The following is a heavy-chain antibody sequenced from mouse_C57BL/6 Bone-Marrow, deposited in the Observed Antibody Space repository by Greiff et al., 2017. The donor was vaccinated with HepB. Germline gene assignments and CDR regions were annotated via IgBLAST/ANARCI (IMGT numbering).Heavy chain of an antibody. Sequence: DVKLVESGGGLVKPGGSLKLSCAASGFTFSSYAMSWVRQTPEKRLEWVATISDGGSYTYYPDNVKGRFTISRDTAKNNLYLQMSHLKSENTAIYYCARVYYYSRSRYYYAMDYWGQGTSVTVSS. CDR2: ISDGGSYT. J-gene: IGHJ4*01. D-gene: IGHD1-1*01. CDR1: GFTFSSYA. CDR3: ARVYYYSRSRYYYAMDY. V-gene: IGHV5-4*03.